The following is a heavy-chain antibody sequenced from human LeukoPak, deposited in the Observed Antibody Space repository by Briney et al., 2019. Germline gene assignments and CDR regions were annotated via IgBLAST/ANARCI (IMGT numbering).Heavy chain of an antibody. CDR1: GGSCDDYY. J-gene: IGHJ4*02. CDR2: IHPSGIF. D-gene: IGHD5-24*01. CDR3: ARGRDRSKAGDH. Sequence: SETLSLTCAVYGGSCDDYYCSWLRQPPGKGLEWVGEIHPSGIFYYNSSLLSRVTISIDTSKSQFSLRLTSVTAADTAFYYCARGRDRSKAGDHWGQGSLVTVSS. V-gene: IGHV4-34*01.